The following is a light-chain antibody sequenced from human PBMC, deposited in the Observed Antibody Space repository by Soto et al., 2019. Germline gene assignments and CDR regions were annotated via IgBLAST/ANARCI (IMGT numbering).Light chain of an antibody. CDR1: SSNIGAGYD. CDR2: GTS. CDR3: QSYDSSLSGSVV. Sequence: QSALTQPPSVSGAPGQRVTISCTGSSSNIGAGYDVYWYQQLPGTAPKLLIYGTSSRPSGVPDRFSGSKSGTSASLAITGLQAEDESDYYCQSYDSSLSGSVVFGGGTKLTVL. J-gene: IGLJ2*01. V-gene: IGLV1-40*01.